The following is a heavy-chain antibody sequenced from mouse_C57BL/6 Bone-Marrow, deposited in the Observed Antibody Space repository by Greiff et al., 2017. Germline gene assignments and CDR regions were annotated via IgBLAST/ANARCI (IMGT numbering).Heavy chain of an antibody. CDR2: IDPSDSYT. D-gene: IGHD2-10*01. J-gene: IGHJ2*01. CDR1: GYTFTSYW. V-gene: IGHV1-50*01. CDR3: AKDAYSRLVDY. Sequence: QVQLKQPGAELVKPGASVKLSCKASGYTFTSYWMQWVKQRPGQGLEWIGEIDPSDSYTNYNQKFKGKATLTVDTSSSTAYMQLSSLTSEDSAVYYCAKDAYSRLVDYWGQGTTLTVSS.